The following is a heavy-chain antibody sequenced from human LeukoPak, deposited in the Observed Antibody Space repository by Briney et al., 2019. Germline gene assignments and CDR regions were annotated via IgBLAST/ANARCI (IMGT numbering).Heavy chain of an antibody. Sequence: GGSLRLSCAASGFTFSNYWMGWVRQPPGKGLQWVANIKEDGSEKYYVDSVKGRFTISRDNAKNSVYLQMNSLRVEDTAVYYCARSPFGADYWGQGTLVTVSS. D-gene: IGHD3-10*01. V-gene: IGHV3-7*01. CDR3: ARSPFGADY. CDR2: IKEDGSEK. CDR1: GFTFSNYW. J-gene: IGHJ4*02.